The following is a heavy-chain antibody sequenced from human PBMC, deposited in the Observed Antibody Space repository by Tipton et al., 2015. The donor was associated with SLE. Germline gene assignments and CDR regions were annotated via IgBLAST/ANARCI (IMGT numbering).Heavy chain of an antibody. CDR3: ARPTQLWGVFDI. D-gene: IGHD6-13*01. CDR2: INHSGST. V-gene: IGHV4-34*01. J-gene: IGHJ3*02. Sequence: LRLSCAVYGGSFSDYYCSWIRQPPGKGLEWIGGINHSGSTNYNPSLKSRVTISVDTSKKQFSLKLSSVTAADTAVYYCARPTQLWGVFDIWGQGTMVTVSS. CDR1: GGSFSDYY.